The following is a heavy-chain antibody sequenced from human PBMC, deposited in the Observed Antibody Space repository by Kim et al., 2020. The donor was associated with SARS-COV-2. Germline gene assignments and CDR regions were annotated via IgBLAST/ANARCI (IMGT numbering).Heavy chain of an antibody. V-gene: IGHV3-23*01. J-gene: IGHJ4*02. CDR1: GFTFSRNG. D-gene: IGHD3-10*01. CDR3: ANSPYGSGGYFEY. CDR2: ISGSGGIT. Sequence: GGSLRLSCAASGFTFSRNGMSWVRQAPGKGLEWVSLISGSGGITHYADSVKGRFTISRDNSKNTLYLQMNSLRAEDTAVYYCANSPYGSGGYFEYWGQGTLVTVSS.